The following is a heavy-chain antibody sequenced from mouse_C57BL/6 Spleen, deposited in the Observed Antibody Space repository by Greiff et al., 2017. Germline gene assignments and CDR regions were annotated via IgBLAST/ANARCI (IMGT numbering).Heavy chain of an antibody. J-gene: IGHJ3*01. D-gene: IGHD4-1*01. CDR1: GYTFTDYN. V-gene: IGHV1-18*01. CDR2: INPNNGGT. Sequence: VQLKESGPELVKPGASVKIPCKASGYTFTDYNMDWVKQSHGKSLEWIGDINPNNGGTIYNQKFKGKATLTVDKSSSTAYMELRSLTSEDTAVYYCARRANWDDFAYWGQGTLVTVSA. CDR3: ARRANWDDFAY.